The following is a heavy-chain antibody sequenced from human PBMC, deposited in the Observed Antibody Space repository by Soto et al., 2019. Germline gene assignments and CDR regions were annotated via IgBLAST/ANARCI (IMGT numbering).Heavy chain of an antibody. Sequence: QLQLQESGPGLVKPSETLSLTCAVSGGSISGSSYYWGWIRQTPGEGLEWIGSIYYSGNTYYNPSLKSRISMYVDTSQERFSLKLSSVTAADAGVYYCARHFSTTSAFDSWGQGTLVNVSS. CDR3: ARHFSTTSAFDS. D-gene: IGHD6-13*01. CDR1: GGSISGSSYY. V-gene: IGHV4-39*01. CDR2: IYYSGNT. J-gene: IGHJ4*02.